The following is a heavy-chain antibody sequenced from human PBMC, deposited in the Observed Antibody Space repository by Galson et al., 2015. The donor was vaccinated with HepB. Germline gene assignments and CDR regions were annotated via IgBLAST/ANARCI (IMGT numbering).Heavy chain of an antibody. CDR2: ISAYNGNT. V-gene: IGHV1-18*01. J-gene: IGHJ3*02. Sequence: SVKVSCKASGYTFTSYGISWVRQAPGQGFEWMGWISAYNGNTNYAQKLQGRVTMTTDTSTSTAYMELRSLRAEDTAVYYCARSAEAAAGDDAFDIWGQGTMVTVSS. CDR3: ARSAEAAAGDDAFDI. CDR1: GYTFTSYG. D-gene: IGHD6-13*01.